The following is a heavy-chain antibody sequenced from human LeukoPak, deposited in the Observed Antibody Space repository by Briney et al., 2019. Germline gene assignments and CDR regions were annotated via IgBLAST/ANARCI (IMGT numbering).Heavy chain of an antibody. Sequence: PGRSLRLSCAASGFTFDDYAMHWVRQAPGKGLEWVSGISWNSGSIGYADSVKGRFTISRDNAKNSLYLQMNSLRAEDTALYYCAKGRDYFAFDIWGQGTTVTVSS. D-gene: IGHD3-10*01. CDR1: GFTFDDYA. V-gene: IGHV3-9*01. CDR2: ISWNSGSI. CDR3: AKGRDYFAFDI. J-gene: IGHJ3*02.